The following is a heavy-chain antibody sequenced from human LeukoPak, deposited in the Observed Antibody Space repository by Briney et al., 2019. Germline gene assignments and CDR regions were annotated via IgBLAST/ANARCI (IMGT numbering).Heavy chain of an antibody. CDR1: GGSISSGGYY. Sequence: PSETLSLTCTVSGGSISSGGYYWSWIRQHPGKGLEWIGYIYYSGSTYYNPSLKSRVTISVDTSKNQFSLKLSSVTAADTAVYYCARASGYDILTGLAWFDPWGQGTLVTVSS. D-gene: IGHD3-9*01. CDR3: ARASGYDILTGLAWFDP. J-gene: IGHJ5*02. V-gene: IGHV4-31*03. CDR2: IYYSGST.